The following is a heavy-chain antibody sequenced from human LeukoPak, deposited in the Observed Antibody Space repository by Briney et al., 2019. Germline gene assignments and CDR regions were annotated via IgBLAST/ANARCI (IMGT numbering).Heavy chain of an antibody. CDR2: IYYSGST. CDR3: ARGPTNYYDSSGYLL. V-gene: IGHV4-39*07. D-gene: IGHD3-22*01. J-gene: IGHJ4*02. Sequence: SETLSLTCTVSGGSISSSSYYWGWIRQPPGKGPEWIGSIYYSGSTYYNPSLKSRVTISVDTSKNQFSLKLSSVTAADTAVYYCARGPTNYYDSSGYLLWGQGTLVTVSS. CDR1: GGSISSSSYY.